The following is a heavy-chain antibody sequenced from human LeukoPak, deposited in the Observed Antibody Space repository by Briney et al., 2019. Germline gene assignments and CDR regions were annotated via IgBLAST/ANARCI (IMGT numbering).Heavy chain of an antibody. V-gene: IGHV3-23*01. Sequence: GGSLRLSCAASVFTHSNYAMNCVRPAPGEGLEFVSGISGSGGGTYYADSVKGRFTISRDNSQNTLYLHMKSMRAEDTAVYYCSKGADGSNDPSGYFDYWGQGTLVTVSS. CDR3: SKGADGSNDPSGYFDY. J-gene: IGHJ4*02. D-gene: IGHD2-15*01. CDR2: ISGSGGGT. CDR1: VFTHSNYA.